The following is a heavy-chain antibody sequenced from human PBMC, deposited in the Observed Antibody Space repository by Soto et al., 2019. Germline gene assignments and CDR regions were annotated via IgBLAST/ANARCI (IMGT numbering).Heavy chain of an antibody. Sequence: EVQLVESRGGMVQPGGSLKLSCAASGFTFSGSAMHWVRQASGKGLEWVGRIRSKANSYATAYAASVKGRFTISRDDSKNMAYLQMNSLKTEDTAVYYCTYPQLYYGMDVWGQGTTVTVSS. V-gene: IGHV3-73*02. D-gene: IGHD5-18*01. J-gene: IGHJ6*02. CDR1: GFTFSGSA. CDR3: TYPQLYYGMDV. CDR2: IRSKANSYAT.